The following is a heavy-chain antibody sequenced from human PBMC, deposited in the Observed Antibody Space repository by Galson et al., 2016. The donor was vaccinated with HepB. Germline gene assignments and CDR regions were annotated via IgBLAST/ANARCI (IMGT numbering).Heavy chain of an antibody. CDR1: GGTLNNYA. J-gene: IGHJ5*02. V-gene: IGHV1-69*13. Sequence: SVNVSCKASGGTLNNYAITWVRQAPGQGLEWMGGIIPMFGTSKNAQKFQGRLSITADESTGTVYMELNSLRSEDTAVYFCARGPYSSSVGAKFDPWGQGTLVTVSS. CDR2: IIPMFGTS. D-gene: IGHD6-6*01. CDR3: ARGPYSSSVGAKFDP.